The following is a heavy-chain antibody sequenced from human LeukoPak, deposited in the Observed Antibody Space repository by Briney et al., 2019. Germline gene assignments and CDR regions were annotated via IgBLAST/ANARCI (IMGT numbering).Heavy chain of an antibody. V-gene: IGHV3-7*01. J-gene: IGHJ4*02. CDR1: GFTFSSYS. D-gene: IGHD6-6*01. CDR3: ARAEQLNY. Sequence: GGSLRLSCAASGFTFSSYSMSWVRQAPGKGLEWVANIKQDGSEKYYVDSVKGRFTISRDNAKNSLYLQVNSLRAEDTAVYYCARAEQLNYWGQGTLVTVSS. CDR2: IKQDGSEK.